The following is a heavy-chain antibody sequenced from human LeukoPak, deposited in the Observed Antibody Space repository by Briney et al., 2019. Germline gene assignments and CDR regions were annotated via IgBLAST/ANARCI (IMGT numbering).Heavy chain of an antibody. CDR1: GYSFTNYW. CDR3: ARRGYYDSSGYYNFDY. V-gene: IGHV5-51*01. J-gene: IGHJ4*02. CDR2: IYPGDSDT. Sequence: GESLKISCKGSGYSFTNYWIAWVRQMPGKGLEWTRIIYPGDSDTRYSPSFQGQVTISADKSISTAYLQWSSLKASDTAMYYCARRGYYDSSGYYNFDYWGQGTLVTVPS. D-gene: IGHD3-22*01.